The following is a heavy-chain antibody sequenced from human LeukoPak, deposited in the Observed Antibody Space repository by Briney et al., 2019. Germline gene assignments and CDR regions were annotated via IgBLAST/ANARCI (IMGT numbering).Heavy chain of an antibody. CDR1: EFIFSSYS. J-gene: IGHJ3*02. V-gene: IGHV3-21*01. CDR2: IGGSSTSI. CDR3: AREVAEAFDI. D-gene: IGHD2-15*01. Sequence: GGSPRLSCAASEFIFSSYSMNWVRQAPGKGLEWVSSIGGSSTSIYYAGSVKGRFTISRDNAKNSLYLQMNSLTVEDTAVYYCAREVAEAFDIWGQGTMVTVSS.